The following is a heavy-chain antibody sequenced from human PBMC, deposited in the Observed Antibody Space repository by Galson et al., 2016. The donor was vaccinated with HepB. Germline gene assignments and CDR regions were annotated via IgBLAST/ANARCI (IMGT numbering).Heavy chain of an antibody. CDR1: GGSIRGDS. Sequence: SETLSLTCTVSGGSIRGDSWSWIRQPPGRGLEWIGYIYPSGSTYYNPSLRSRVSISIDTSENQFSLRLSSVTAADTAVYFCARETVATYTFDYWGQGTLVTVSA. V-gene: IGHV4-4*09. J-gene: IGHJ4*02. CDR2: IYPSGST. D-gene: IGHD2-2*02. CDR3: ARETVATYTFDY.